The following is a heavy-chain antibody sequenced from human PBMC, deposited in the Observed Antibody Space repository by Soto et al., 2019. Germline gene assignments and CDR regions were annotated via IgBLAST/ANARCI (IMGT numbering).Heavy chain of an antibody. Sequence: GASVKVSCKASGYTFTSYAISWVRQAPGQGLEWMGWISAYNGNTNYAQKFQGRVTMTTDTSTSTAYMELNSLRGEDTAVYYCAKDGAIAAADYFFDYWGQGSLVTVSS. CDR3: AKDGAIAAADYFFDY. J-gene: IGHJ4*02. D-gene: IGHD6-13*01. V-gene: IGHV1-18*01. CDR1: GYTFTSYA. CDR2: ISAYNGNT.